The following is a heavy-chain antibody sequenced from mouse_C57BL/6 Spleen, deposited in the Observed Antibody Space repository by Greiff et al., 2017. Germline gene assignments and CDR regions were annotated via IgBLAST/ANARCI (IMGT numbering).Heavy chain of an antibody. CDR1: GFSLSTLGMG. CDR3: ARIGSSGFFDY. Sequence: QVQLKESGPGILQPSQTLSLTCSFSGFSLSTLGMGVGWIRQPSGKGLEWLAHIWWDDDKYYNPALKSRLTISKDTSKNQVFLKIGSVDTADTATYYCARIGSSGFFDYWGQGTTLTVSS. V-gene: IGHV8-8*01. CDR2: IWWDDDK. D-gene: IGHD3-2*02. J-gene: IGHJ2*01.